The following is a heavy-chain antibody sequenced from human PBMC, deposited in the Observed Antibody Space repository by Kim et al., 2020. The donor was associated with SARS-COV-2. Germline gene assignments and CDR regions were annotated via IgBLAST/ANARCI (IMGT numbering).Heavy chain of an antibody. J-gene: IGHJ3*02. V-gene: IGHV3-23*01. D-gene: IGHD4-17*01. CDR1: GFTFTGYP. Sequence: GGSLRLSCAASGFTFTGYPMTWVRQAPAKGLEWVSTIRNSGRLTYYADSVKGRFTISADDSKHTLYLQLNSLRVDDTAVYYCAKEGGAYGESSFDIWGQG. CDR2: IRNSGRLT. CDR3: AKEGGAYGESSFDI.